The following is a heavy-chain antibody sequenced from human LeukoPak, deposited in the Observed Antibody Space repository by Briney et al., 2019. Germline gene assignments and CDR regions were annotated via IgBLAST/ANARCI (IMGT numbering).Heavy chain of an antibody. V-gene: IGHV5-10-1*01. CDR2: IDPSDSYT. Sequence: GESLSISCQGSGYRFTRYWISWVRQVPGKGLEWMGEIDPSDSYTNYSPSFQGHVTISANKSINTAYLPWSSLKASDTAMYYCARHEGGYAASDYWGQGTLVTVSS. J-gene: IGHJ4*02. D-gene: IGHD5-12*01. CDR3: ARHEGGYAASDY. CDR1: GYRFTRYW.